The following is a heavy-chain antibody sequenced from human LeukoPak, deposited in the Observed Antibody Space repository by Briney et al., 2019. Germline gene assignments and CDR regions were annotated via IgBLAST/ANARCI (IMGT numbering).Heavy chain of an antibody. CDR3: ASGPDYYDSSGYIDY. CDR2: ISYDGSNK. V-gene: IGHV3-30-3*01. Sequence: GRSLRLSCAASGFTFSSYAMHWVRQAPGKGLEWVAVISYDGSNKYHADSVKGRFTISRDNSKNTLYLQMNSLRAEDTAVYYCASGPDYYDSSGYIDYWGQGTLVTVSS. CDR1: GFTFSSYA. D-gene: IGHD3-22*01. J-gene: IGHJ4*02.